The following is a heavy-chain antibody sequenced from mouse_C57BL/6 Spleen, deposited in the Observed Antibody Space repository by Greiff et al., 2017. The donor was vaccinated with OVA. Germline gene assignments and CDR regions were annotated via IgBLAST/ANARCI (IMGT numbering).Heavy chain of an antibody. CDR2: IDPSDSYT. CDR1: GYTFTSYW. CDR3: ARSGDSNYDAMDY. D-gene: IGHD2-5*01. V-gene: IGHV1-69*01. Sequence: QVQLQQSGAELVMPGASVKLSCKASGYTFTSYWMHWVKQRPGQGLEWIGEIDPSDSYTNYNQKFKGKSTLTVDKSSSTAYMQLSSLTSEDSAVYYCARSGDSNYDAMDYWGQGTSVTVSS. J-gene: IGHJ4*01.